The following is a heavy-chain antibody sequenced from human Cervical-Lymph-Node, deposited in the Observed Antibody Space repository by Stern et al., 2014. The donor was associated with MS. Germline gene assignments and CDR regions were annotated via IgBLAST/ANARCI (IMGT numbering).Heavy chain of an antibody. D-gene: IGHD1-1*01. J-gene: IGHJ4*02. CDR2: VYYSGKT. Sequence: QVQLQESGPGLVKPSETLSLTCPVSGGSISGYYWNWIRQSPGKGLEWIGSVYYSGKTNYNPSLNGRVTISLDTSKSQFSLRLSSVTAGDTAVYYCARDSTAWSPSFDYWGQGTLVTVSS. CDR1: GGSISGYY. V-gene: IGHV4-59*01. CDR3: ARDSTAWSPSFDY.